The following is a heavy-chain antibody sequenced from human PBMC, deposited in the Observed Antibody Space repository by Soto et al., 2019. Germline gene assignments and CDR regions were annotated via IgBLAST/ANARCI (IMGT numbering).Heavy chain of an antibody. J-gene: IGHJ5*02. CDR2: IYYSGTT. V-gene: IGHV4-30-4*02. Sequence: SETLSLTCTVSGGSITSGDHYWSWLRQPPGKGLEYIGFIYYSGTTYYNPSLKSRVTISLDTSKNQFSLNLSSVTAADTAVYYCANGHLQGRVFDPWGRGTLVTVSS. CDR3: ANGHLQGRVFDP. CDR1: GGSITSGDHY.